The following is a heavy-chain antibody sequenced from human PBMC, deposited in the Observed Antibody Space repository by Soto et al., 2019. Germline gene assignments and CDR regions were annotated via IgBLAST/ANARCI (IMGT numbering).Heavy chain of an antibody. Sequence: PGGSLRLSCVASGFTFSTYAMSWVRQAPGKGLEWVAVISYDGSNKYYADSVKGRFTISRDNSKNTLYLQMNSLRAEDTAVYYCATGDDILTGYYQFDYWGQGTLVTVSS. D-gene: IGHD3-9*01. J-gene: IGHJ4*02. CDR1: GFTFSTYA. V-gene: IGHV3-30*03. CDR2: ISYDGSNK. CDR3: ATGDDILTGYYQFDY.